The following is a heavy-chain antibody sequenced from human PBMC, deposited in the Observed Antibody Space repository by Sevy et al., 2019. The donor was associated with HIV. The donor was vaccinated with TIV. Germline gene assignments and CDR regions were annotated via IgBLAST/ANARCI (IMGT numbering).Heavy chain of an antibody. CDR2: ISGSGGST. V-gene: IGHV3-23*01. CDR3: AQLVQSYYYYGMDV. Sequence: GSLRLSCAASGFTFSSYAMSWVRQAPGKGLEWVSAISGSGGSTYYADSVKGRFTISRDNSKNTLYLQMNSLRAEDTAVYYCAQLVQSYYYYGMDVWGQGTTVTVSS. J-gene: IGHJ6*02. D-gene: IGHD6-6*01. CDR1: GFTFSSYA.